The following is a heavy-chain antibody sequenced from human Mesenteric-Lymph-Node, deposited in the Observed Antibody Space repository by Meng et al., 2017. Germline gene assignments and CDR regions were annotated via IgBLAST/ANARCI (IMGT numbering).Heavy chain of an antibody. CDR1: GFTFSSYE. V-gene: IGHV3-48*03. J-gene: IGHJ4*02. CDR2: ISGRGTTI. CDR3: ARELITAAVPDY. Sequence: GGSLRLSCVASGFTFSSYEMNWVRQAPGKGLEWVSYISGRGTTIYYADSVKGRFTVSRDNAKNSLYLQMNSPRAEDTGIYYCARELITAAVPDYWGQGTLVTVSS. D-gene: IGHD6-13*01.